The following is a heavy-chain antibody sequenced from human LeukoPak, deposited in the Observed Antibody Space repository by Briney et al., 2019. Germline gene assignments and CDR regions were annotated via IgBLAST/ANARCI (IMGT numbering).Heavy chain of an antibody. CDR3: ARGIAVAGYYFDY. CDR2: IHYSGST. CDR1: GVSISYYY. J-gene: IGHJ4*02. D-gene: IGHD6-19*01. Sequence: SETLSLTCTVSGVSISYYYWSWLRQPPGKGLEWIGYIHYSGSTNYNPSLKSRVTILVDTSKNQFSLKLSSVTAADTAVYYCARGIAVAGYYFDYWGQGTLVTVSS. V-gene: IGHV4-59*01.